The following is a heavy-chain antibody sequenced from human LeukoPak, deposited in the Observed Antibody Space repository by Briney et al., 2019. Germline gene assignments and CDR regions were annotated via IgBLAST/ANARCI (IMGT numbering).Heavy chain of an antibody. CDR1: GYSLTSYW. CDR2: IYPVDSDT. D-gene: IGHD3-3*01. J-gene: IGHJ4*02. V-gene: IGHV5-51*01. Sequence: GESLKISCKGSGYSLTSYWIGWVRQMPGKGLEWMGIIYPVDSDTRCSPSFQGQVTISADKSISTAYLQWNSLKASDTAMYYCARQYYDFWSGYYHYFDYWGQGTLVTVSS. CDR3: ARQYYDFWSGYYHYFDY.